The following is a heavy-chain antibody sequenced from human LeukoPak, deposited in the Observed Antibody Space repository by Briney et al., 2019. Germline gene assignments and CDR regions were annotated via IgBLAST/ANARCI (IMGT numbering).Heavy chain of an antibody. CDR2: IYPGGGST. CDR3: ARVVPPHYYDSSGCPRCFDI. D-gene: IGHD3-22*01. J-gene: IGHJ3*02. V-gene: IGHV1-46*01. CDR1: GYTFTSYY. Sequence: ASVKVSCKASGYTFTSYYIHWVRQAPGQGLEWMGIIYPGGGSTSYAQKFQGRVTMTRDMSTSTVYMELSSLRSEDAAVYYCARVVPPHYYDSSGCPRCFDIWGQGTMVTVSS.